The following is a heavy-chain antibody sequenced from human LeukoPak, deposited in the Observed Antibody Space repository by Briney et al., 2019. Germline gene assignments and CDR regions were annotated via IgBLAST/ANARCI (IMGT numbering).Heavy chain of an antibody. V-gene: IGHV4-39*01. CDR2: LYYGENS. D-gene: IGHD2-21*01. CDR1: GGSISIISSSTYY. Sequence: PSETLSLTCTVSGGSISIISSSTYYWGWIRQAPGKGLEWIGSLYYGENSHYNPSLKSRVTISADTSVNQLSLRVTSVTAADTAIYYCARIRCSPGDDSCYNYWGRGTLVTVSS. J-gene: IGHJ4*02. CDR3: ARIRCSPGDDSCYNY.